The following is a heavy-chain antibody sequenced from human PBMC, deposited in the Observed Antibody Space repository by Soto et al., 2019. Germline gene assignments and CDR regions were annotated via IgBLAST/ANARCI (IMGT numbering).Heavy chain of an antibody. J-gene: IGHJ5*02. V-gene: IGHV3-30*03. D-gene: IGHD3-3*01. CDR2: ISYDGSNK. CDR1: GFTFSSYG. Sequence: QVQLVESGGGVVQPGRSLRLSCAASGFTFSSYGMHWVRQAPGKGLEWVAVISYDGSNKYYADSVKGRFTISRDNSKISLYLQMNSLRAEDTAVYYCATFGVVIINWFDPWGEGTLVTVSS. CDR3: ATFGVVIINWFDP.